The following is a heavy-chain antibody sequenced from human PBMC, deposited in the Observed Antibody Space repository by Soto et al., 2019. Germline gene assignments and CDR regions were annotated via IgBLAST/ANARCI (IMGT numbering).Heavy chain of an antibody. CDR1: GFTVSSYA. Sequence: WGSLRLSCAASGFTVSSYALSWVRRAPAKRGEGGSGVSCSGGSTYYADSVKGRFTISRDKSENTMYLQMYSLRAGDMAVYYCAKGGGRGGRLKTRVDYWGRGPLVTVS. J-gene: IGHJ4*02. V-gene: IGHV3-23*01. D-gene: IGHD1-26*01. CDR3: AKGGGRGGRLKTRVDY. CDR2: VSCSGGST.